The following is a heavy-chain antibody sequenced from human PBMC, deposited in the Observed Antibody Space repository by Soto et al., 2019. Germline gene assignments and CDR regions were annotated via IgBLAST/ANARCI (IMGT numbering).Heavy chain of an antibody. V-gene: IGHV3-23*01. CDR2: ISGSGGST. CDR1: GFTFSSYA. CDR3: AKTLSVLRFLEWLRRYPYYFDY. J-gene: IGHJ4*02. D-gene: IGHD3-3*01. Sequence: LRLSCAASGFTFSSYAMSWVRQAPGKGLEWVSAISGSGGSTYYADSVKGRFTISRDNSKNTLYLQMNSLRAEDTAVYYCAKTLSVLRFLEWLRRYPYYFDYWGQGTLVTVSS.